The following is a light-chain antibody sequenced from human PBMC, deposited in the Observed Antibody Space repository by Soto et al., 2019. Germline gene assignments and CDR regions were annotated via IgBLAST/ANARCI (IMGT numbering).Light chain of an antibody. V-gene: IGKV3-20*01. Sequence: EIVLTQSPGTLSLSPGERATLSCRASQSVSSSYLAWYQQKPGQAPRLLIYGASSRATGIPDRFTGSGSATEFTLTTSRLEPEDFAVYYCQQYGISPLTYGPRTKVDIK. CDR3: QQYGISPLT. CDR1: QSVSSSY. J-gene: IGKJ3*01. CDR2: GAS.